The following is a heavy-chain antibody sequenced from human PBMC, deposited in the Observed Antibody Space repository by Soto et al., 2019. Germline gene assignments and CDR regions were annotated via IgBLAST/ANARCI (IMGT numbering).Heavy chain of an antibody. CDR2: ISAYNGNT. CDR3: ARAVRDFWSGYYAYYYGMDV. D-gene: IGHD3-3*01. Sequence: QEQLVQSGAEVKKPGASVKVSCKASGYTFTSYYMHWVRQAPGQGLEWMGWISAYNGNTNYAQKLQGRVTMTTDTSTSTAYMELRSLRSDDTAVYYCARAVRDFWSGYYAYYYGMDVWGQGTTVTVSS. V-gene: IGHV1-18*04. J-gene: IGHJ6*02. CDR1: GYTFTSYY.